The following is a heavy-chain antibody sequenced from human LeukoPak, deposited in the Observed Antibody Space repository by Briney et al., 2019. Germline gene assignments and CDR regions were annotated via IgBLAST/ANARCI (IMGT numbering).Heavy chain of an antibody. CDR2: ISSSSGTI. CDR1: GFTFSSYT. J-gene: IGHJ4*02. V-gene: IGHV3-48*02. Sequence: GGSLRLSCAASGFTFSSYTMNWVRQAPGKGLEWVSYISSSSGTIYYADSVKGRFTISRDDAKNSLFLQMNSLRDEDTAVYYCARKTPPDYWGQRTLVTVSS. CDR3: ARKTPPDY.